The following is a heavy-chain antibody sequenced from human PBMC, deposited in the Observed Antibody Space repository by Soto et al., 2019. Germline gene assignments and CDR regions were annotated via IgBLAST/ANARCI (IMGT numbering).Heavy chain of an antibody. J-gene: IGHJ5*02. V-gene: IGHV4-30-4*01. CDR2: IYYSGST. Sequence: SETVSLTCTVSGGSISSGDYYWSWIRQPPGKGLEWIGYIYYSGSTYYNPSLKSRVTISVDTSKNQFSLKLSSVTAADTAVYYCARARRSGEDTNWFDPWGQGTLVTVSS. CDR1: GGSISSGDYY. D-gene: IGHD3-16*01. CDR3: ARARRSGEDTNWFDP.